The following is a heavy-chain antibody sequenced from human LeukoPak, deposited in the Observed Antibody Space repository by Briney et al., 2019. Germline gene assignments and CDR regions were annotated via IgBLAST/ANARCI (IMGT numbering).Heavy chain of an antibody. CDR2: INPNSGGT. V-gene: IGHV1-2*02. CDR1: GYTFTGYY. D-gene: IGHD3-16*01. J-gene: IGHJ4*02. Sequence: ASVKVSCKASGYTFTGYYMHWVRQAPGQGLEWMGWINPNSGGTSYAQKFQGRVTMTRDTSTSTVYMELSSLRSEDTAVYYCARGDFTRMTLRRFDYWGQGTLVTISS. CDR3: ARGDFTRMTLRRFDY.